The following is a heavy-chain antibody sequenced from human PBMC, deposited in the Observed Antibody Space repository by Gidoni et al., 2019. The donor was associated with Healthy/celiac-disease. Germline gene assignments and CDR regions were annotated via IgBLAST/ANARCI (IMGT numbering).Heavy chain of an antibody. CDR1: GGSISSSHW. V-gene: IGHV4-4*02. CDR3: ANSSGWSGFDY. CDR2: INHSGST. J-gene: IGHJ4*02. D-gene: IGHD6-19*01. Sequence: QVQLQASGTGLVKPSGTLSLTCAVSGGSISSSHWRSRVRQPPGTGLEWIGEINHSGSTNYNPSLKSRVTISVDKSKNQFSLKLSSVTAADTAVYYCANSSGWSGFDYWGQGTLVTVSS.